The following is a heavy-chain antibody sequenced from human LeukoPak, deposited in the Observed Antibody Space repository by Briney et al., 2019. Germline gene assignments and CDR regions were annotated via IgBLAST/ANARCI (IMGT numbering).Heavy chain of an antibody. Sequence: SSETLSLTCTVSGGSISSYYWSWIRQPPGKGLEWIGYIYYSGSTNYNPSLKSRVTISVDTSKNQFSLKLSSVTAADTAVYYCARHSITIFGVVIGVCWFDPWGQGTLVTVSS. D-gene: IGHD3-3*01. CDR2: IYYSGST. CDR3: ARHSITIFGVVIGVCWFDP. V-gene: IGHV4-59*08. CDR1: GGSISSYY. J-gene: IGHJ5*02.